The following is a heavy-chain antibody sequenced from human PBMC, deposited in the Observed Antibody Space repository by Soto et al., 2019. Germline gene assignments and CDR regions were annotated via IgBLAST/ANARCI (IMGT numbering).Heavy chain of an antibody. Sequence: QVQLVQSGAEVKKPGSSVKVSCKASGGTFSSYTISWVRQAPGQGLEWMGRIIPILGIANYAQKFQGRVTITADKSTSTAYLELSSLRSEDTTVYYCARAGGDWHYQPYYYYYYMDVWGKGTTVTVSS. CDR2: IIPILGIA. J-gene: IGHJ6*03. D-gene: IGHD1-7*01. V-gene: IGHV1-69*02. CDR3: ARAGGDWHYQPYYYYYYMDV. CDR1: GGTFSSYT.